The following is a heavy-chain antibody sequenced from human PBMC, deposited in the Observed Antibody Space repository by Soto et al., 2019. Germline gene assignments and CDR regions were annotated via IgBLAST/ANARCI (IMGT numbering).Heavy chain of an antibody. CDR2: INHSGST. Sequence: QVQLQQWGAGLLKPSETLSLTCAVYGGSVSDNYWSWIRQPPGKGLEWIGEINHSGSTNYNPSLKSRGTISVDPAKDQCSLKLSSVTAEHTAVYYCARGGSGSTCGYSVDYWGQGTLVTVSP. CDR3: ARGGSGSTCGYSVDY. D-gene: IGHD2-15*01. V-gene: IGHV4-34*01. J-gene: IGHJ4*02. CDR1: GGSVSDNY.